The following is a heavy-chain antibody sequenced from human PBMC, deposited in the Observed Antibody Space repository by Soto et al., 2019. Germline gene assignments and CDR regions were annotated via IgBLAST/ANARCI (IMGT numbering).Heavy chain of an antibody. J-gene: IGHJ5*02. CDR1: GFNFSRYN. V-gene: IGHV3-48*01. CDR2: ISSSSSTK. D-gene: IGHD6-19*01. Sequence: GGSLRLSCAASGFNFSRYNMNWVRQAPGKGLEWVSYISSSSSTKNYADSVKGRFTISRDNAKNSLYLQMNSLSAGDTAVYYCARCAGQWLAMTAWGQGTLVTVSS. CDR3: ARCAGQWLAMTA.